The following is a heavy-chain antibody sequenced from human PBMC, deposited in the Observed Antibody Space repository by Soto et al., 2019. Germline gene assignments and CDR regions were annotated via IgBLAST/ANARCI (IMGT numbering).Heavy chain of an antibody. Sequence: SETLSITCIVSNGSFSPNYWACIRQPPGKGLKWLGYIYYTGTTSYNPSLKSRVTLSLETSKSQFSLRLTSVTASDTAIYYCTRGGAFYQSPGPGGQGNL. CDR2: IYYTGTT. J-gene: IGHJ5*02. CDR1: NGSFSPNY. V-gene: IGHV4-59*08. D-gene: IGHD3-3*02. CDR3: TRGGAFYQSPGP.